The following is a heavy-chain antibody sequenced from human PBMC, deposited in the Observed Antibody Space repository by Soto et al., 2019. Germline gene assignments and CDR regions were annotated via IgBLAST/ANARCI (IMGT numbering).Heavy chain of an antibody. CDR3: ARHRGYGDSQGLYYYGMDV. Sequence: QVQLVESGGGVVQPGRSLRLSCAASGFTFSSYGMHWVRQAPGKGLEWVAVSRYDGSNKYYADTLKGRFTISRDNYKNTLYLQMNSLRDEDTAVNYCARHRGYGDSQGLYYYGMDVWGQGTTVTVSS. CDR1: GFTFSSYG. V-gene: IGHV3-33*01. CDR2: SRYDGSNK. D-gene: IGHD4-17*01. J-gene: IGHJ6*02.